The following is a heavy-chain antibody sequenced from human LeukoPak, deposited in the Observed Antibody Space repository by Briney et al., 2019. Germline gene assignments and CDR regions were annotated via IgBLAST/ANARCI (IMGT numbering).Heavy chain of an antibody. Sequence: SSETLSLTCTVSGGSISSSSYYWGWIRQPPGKGLEWIGSIYYSGSTYYNPSLKSRVTISVDTSKNQFSLKLSSVTAADTAVYYCTRHRLRAAAGRGWFDPWGQGTLVTVSS. CDR3: TRHRLRAAAGRGWFDP. CDR1: GGSISSSSYY. CDR2: IYYSGST. D-gene: IGHD6-13*01. V-gene: IGHV4-39*01. J-gene: IGHJ5*02.